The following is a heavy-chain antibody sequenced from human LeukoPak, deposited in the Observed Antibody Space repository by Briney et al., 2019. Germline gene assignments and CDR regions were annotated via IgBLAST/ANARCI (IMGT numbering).Heavy chain of an antibody. D-gene: IGHD1-14*01. V-gene: IGHV4-34*01. Sequence: PGGSLRLSRAASRFTFSSYAMSWVRGPPGQGVEGCGEFNNSGSTNYNPSPKSPGTISVDTSKNQLSIKPRSVTAADTAVYYCARHYRRSYRVATGYYFDYWGQGTLVTVSS. CDR3: ARHYRRSYRVATGYYFDY. J-gene: IGHJ4*02. CDR2: FNNSGST. CDR1: RFTFSSYA.